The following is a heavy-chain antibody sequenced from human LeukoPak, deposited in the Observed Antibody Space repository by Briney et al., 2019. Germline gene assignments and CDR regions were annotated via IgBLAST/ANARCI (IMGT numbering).Heavy chain of an antibody. D-gene: IGHD3-9*01. J-gene: IGHJ5*02. V-gene: IGHV3-66*02. CDR1: GFTVSSNY. Sequence: GGSLRLSCAASGFTVSSNYMSWVRQAPGKGLEWVSVIYSGGSTYYADSVKGRFTISRDNSKNTLYLQMNSLRAEDTAVYYCARSRRYYDILTGYHNWFDPRGQGTLVTVSS. CDR2: IYSGGST. CDR3: ARSRRYYDILTGYHNWFDP.